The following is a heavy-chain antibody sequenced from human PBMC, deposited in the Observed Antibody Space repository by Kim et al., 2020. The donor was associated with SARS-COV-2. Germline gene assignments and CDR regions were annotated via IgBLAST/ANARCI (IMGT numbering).Heavy chain of an antibody. J-gene: IGHJ3*02. Sequence: SETLSLTCTVSGGSISSYYWSWIRQPPGKGLEWIGYIYYSGSTNYNPSLKSRVTISVDTSKNQSSLKLSSVTAADTAVYYCARTPLFPAFDIWGQGTMVTVSS. CDR1: GGSISSYY. V-gene: IGHV4-59*01. CDR3: ARTPLFPAFDI. CDR2: IYYSGST.